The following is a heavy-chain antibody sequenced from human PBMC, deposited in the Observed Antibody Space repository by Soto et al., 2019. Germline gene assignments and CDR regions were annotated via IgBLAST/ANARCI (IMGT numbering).Heavy chain of an antibody. J-gene: IGHJ4*02. V-gene: IGHV3-53*01. CDR2: VYSGSAT. CDR1: GCLISDND. Sequence: PGVSIRVSCAAAGCLISDNDMNWVSQAPGKGLEWLSVVYSGSATYYADSVKGRFTISRDNSKNTVFLQMNSLRVEDTAVYYCARGKSGYLTFDYWGQGTLVTVSS. D-gene: IGHD3-22*01. CDR3: ARGKSGYLTFDY.